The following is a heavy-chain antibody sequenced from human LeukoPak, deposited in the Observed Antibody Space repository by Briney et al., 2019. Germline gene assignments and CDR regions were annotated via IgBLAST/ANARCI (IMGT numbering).Heavy chain of an antibody. Sequence: GGSLRLSCAASGFTFSDYYMTWIRQAPGKGLEWVSYISSSDNTIYYADSVKGRFTISRDNSKNTLYLQMNSLRAEDTAVYYCAREGAFSGSYPLDYWGQGTLVTVSS. J-gene: IGHJ4*02. V-gene: IGHV3-11*04. CDR1: GFTFSDYY. CDR3: AREGAFSGSYPLDY. CDR2: ISSSDNTI. D-gene: IGHD1-26*01.